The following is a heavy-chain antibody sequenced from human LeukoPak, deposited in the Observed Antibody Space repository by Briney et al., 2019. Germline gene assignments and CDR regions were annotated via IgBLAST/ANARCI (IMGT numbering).Heavy chain of an antibody. D-gene: IGHD1-26*01. V-gene: IGHV3-23*01. J-gene: IGHJ4*02. Sequence: GGSLRLSCAAPGFTFSSYAMSWVRQAPGKGLEWVSAISGSGGSTYYADSVKGRFTISRDNSKNTLYLQMNSLRAEDTAVYYCATRNAYRSFDYWGQGTLVTVSS. CDR2: ISGSGGST. CDR1: GFTFSSYA. CDR3: ATRNAYRSFDY.